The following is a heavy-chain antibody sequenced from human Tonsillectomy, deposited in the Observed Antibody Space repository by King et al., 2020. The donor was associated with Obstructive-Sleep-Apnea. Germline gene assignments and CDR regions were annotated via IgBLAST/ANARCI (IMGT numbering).Heavy chain of an antibody. V-gene: IGHV3-53*04. Sequence: EVQLVESGGGLVQPGGSLRLSCAASGFSVSNNYMSWVRQAPGKGLEWVSVIYSGTSTSYADSVTGRFTISRHNSKTTLYLQMNSLRAEDTAVYYCASSDYASGWYCEGFVYWGLGTLVTVSS. D-gene: IGHD6-19*01. CDR3: ASSDYASGWYCEGFVY. CDR1: GFSVSNNY. J-gene: IGHJ4*02. CDR2: IYSGTST.